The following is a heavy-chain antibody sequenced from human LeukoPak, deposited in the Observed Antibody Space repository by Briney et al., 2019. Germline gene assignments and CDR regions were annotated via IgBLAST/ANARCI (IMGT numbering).Heavy chain of an antibody. CDR1: GGSMSYYY. J-gene: IGHJ4*02. D-gene: IGHD6-19*01. Sequence: ASETLSLTCAVSGGSMSYYYWSWIRQPPGKGLEWIGYVYYSGSTNYNPSLKSRVTISVDTSKNQFSLKLSSVTAADTAVYYCALFFTTGYSSGWYDYWGQGTLVTVSS. V-gene: IGHV4-59*08. CDR3: ALFFTTGYSSGWYDY. CDR2: VYYSGST.